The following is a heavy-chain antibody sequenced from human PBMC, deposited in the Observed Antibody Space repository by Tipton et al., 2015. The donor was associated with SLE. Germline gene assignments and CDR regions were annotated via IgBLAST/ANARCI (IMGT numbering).Heavy chain of an antibody. CDR1: GGSISSYY. V-gene: IGHV4-59*01. CDR3: ARGTAEAYYDSSGLGYFDY. D-gene: IGHD3-22*01. J-gene: IGHJ4*02. CDR2: IYYSGST. Sequence: TLSLTCTVSGGSISSYYWSWIRQPPGKGLEWTGYIYYSGSTNYNPSLKSRVTISVDTSKNQFSLKLSSVTAADTAVYYCARGTAEAYYDSSGLGYFDYWGQGTLVTVSS.